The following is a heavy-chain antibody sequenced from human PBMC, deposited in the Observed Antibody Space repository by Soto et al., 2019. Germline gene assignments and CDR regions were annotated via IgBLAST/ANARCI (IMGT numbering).Heavy chain of an antibody. V-gene: IGHV3-15*01. J-gene: IGHJ4*02. D-gene: IGHD3-3*01. CDR1: GFTFSNAW. Sequence: EVQLVESGGGLVKPGGSLRLSCAAYGFTFSNAWMSWVRQAPGKGLEWVGRIKSKTDGGTTDYAAPVKGRFTISRDDSKNTLYLQMNSLKTEDTAVYYCTTDTPTRLRFLEWSYYFDYWGQGTLVTVSS. CDR2: IKSKTDGGTT. CDR3: TTDTPTRLRFLEWSYYFDY.